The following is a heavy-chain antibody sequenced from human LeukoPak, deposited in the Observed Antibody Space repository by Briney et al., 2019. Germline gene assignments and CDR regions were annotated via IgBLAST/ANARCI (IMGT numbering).Heavy chain of an antibody. CDR1: GFTFSSYA. Sequence: GGSLRLSCAASGFTFSSYAMSWVRQAPGKGLEWVSAISGSGGSTYYADSVKGRFTISRDNSKNTLYLQMNSLRAEDTAVYYCAKAATAYYYDSSGYPNWFDPWGQGTLVTVSS. V-gene: IGHV3-23*01. J-gene: IGHJ5*02. CDR2: ISGSGGST. CDR3: AKAATAYYYDSSGYPNWFDP. D-gene: IGHD3-22*01.